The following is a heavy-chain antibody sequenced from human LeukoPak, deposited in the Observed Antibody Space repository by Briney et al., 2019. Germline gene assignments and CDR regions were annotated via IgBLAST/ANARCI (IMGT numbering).Heavy chain of an antibody. D-gene: IGHD5-18*01. J-gene: IGHJ4*02. Sequence: GESLKFSCKGSGYSFTSYSSGWLGRIQGKGLEWTGIIYPGDSDTRYSPSFQGQVTISADKSISTAYLQWSSLKAWDTAMYYCARCYVDTAMADYWGQGTLVSVSS. CDR2: IYPGDSDT. V-gene: IGHV5-51*02. CDR1: GYSFTSYS. CDR3: ARCYVDTAMADY.